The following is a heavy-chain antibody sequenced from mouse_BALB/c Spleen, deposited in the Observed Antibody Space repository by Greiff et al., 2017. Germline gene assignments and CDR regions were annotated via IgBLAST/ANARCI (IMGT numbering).Heavy chain of an antibody. CDR2: IFPGTGTT. J-gene: IGHJ3*01. V-gene: IGHV1S132*01. CDR1: GYTFTSYW. D-gene: IGHD2-4*01. Sequence: VQLQQSGAELVKPGASVKLSCKTSGYTFTSYWIQWVKQRPGQGLGWIGEIFPGTGTTYYNEKFKGKATLTIDTSSSTAYMQLSSLTSEDSAVYFCARTGITGFAYWGQGTLVTVSA. CDR3: ARTGITGFAY.